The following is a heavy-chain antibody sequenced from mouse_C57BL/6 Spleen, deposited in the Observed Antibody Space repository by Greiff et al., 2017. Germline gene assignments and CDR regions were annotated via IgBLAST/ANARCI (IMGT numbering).Heavy chain of an antibody. D-gene: IGHD2-2*01. CDR3: TVMVTTGGWVAY. CDR1: GYTFTDYE. J-gene: IGHJ3*01. CDR2: IDPETGGT. Sequence: VQLQQSGAELVRPGASVTLSCKASGYTFTDYEMHWVKQTPVHGLEWIGAIDPETGGTAYNQKFKGKAILTADKSSSTAYMELRSLTSEDSAVYYGTVMVTTGGWVAYWGQGTLVTVSA. V-gene: IGHV1-15*01.